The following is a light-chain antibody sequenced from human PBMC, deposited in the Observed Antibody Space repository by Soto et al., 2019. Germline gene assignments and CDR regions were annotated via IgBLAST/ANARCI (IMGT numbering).Light chain of an antibody. CDR3: QQYGNSRPIT. Sequence: DIVLTQSPGTLSLSPGERATLSCRTSQSVSSIYLAWYQHKPGQAPRLLIYDASNRAPGIPARFSGSGSGTDFTLTISSLEPEDFALYFCQQYGNSRPITFGQGTRLE. J-gene: IGKJ5*01. V-gene: IGKV3-20*01. CDR2: DAS. CDR1: QSVSSIY.